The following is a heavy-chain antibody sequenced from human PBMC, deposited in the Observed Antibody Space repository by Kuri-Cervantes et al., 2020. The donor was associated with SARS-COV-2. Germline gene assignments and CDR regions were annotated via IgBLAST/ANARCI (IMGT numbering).Heavy chain of an antibody. CDR1: GFTFSSYA. V-gene: IGHV3-23*01. CDR3: ARDNSAYYDFWSGYYNYFDY. CDR2: ISGSGGST. Sequence: GGSLRLSCAASGFTFSSYAMSWVRQAPGKGLEWVSAISGSGGSTYYADSVKGRFTISGDNAKNSLYLQMNSLRAEDTAVYYCARDNSAYYDFWSGYYNYFDYWGQGTLVTVSS. D-gene: IGHD3-3*01. J-gene: IGHJ4*02.